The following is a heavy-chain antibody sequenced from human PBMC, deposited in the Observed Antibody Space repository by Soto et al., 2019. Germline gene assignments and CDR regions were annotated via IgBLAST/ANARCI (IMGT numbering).Heavy chain of an antibody. D-gene: IGHD2-15*01. V-gene: IGHV1-46*03. CDR1: GYTFTSYY. Sequence: ASVKVSCKASGYTFTSYYMHWVRQAPGQGLEWMGIINPSGGSTSYAQKFQGRVTMTRDTSTSTVYMELSSLRSEDTAVYYCARVYCSGGSCYSIDYWGQGTLVTVSS. CDR2: INPSGGST. CDR3: ARVYCSGGSCYSIDY. J-gene: IGHJ4*02.